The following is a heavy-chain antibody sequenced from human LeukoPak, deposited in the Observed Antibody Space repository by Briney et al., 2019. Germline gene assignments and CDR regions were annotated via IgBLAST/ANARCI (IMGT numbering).Heavy chain of an antibody. CDR2: IIPIFGTA. D-gene: IGHD1-26*01. CDR3: ASPGIVGAEYYYYYYMDV. V-gene: IGHV1-69*05. CDR1: GGTFSSYA. Sequence: SVKVSCKASGGTFSSYAISWVRQAPGQGLEWMGGIIPIFGTANYAQRFQGRVTITTDESTSTAYMELSSLRSEDTAVYYCASPGIVGAEYYYYYYMDVWGKGTTVTVSS. J-gene: IGHJ6*03.